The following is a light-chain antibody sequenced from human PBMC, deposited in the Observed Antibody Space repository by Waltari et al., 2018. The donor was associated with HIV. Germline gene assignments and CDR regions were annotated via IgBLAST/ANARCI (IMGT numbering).Light chain of an antibody. CDR3: QQYGSSPPIT. J-gene: IGKJ5*01. CDR2: AAC. V-gene: IGKV3-20*01. CDR1: QRLRSNY. Sequence: ELVLPQSPGTLSLSPGESAILSCRATQRLRSNYLAWYQEKPGQAPRLLIYAACSRASGMPDRFSGSGAGTDFTLTISRLEPEEFVVYYCQQYGSSPPITFGQGTRLEIK.